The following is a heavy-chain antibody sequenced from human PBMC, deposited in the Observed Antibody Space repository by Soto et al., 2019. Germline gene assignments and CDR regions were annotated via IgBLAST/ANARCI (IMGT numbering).Heavy chain of an antibody. J-gene: IGHJ4*02. Sequence: GGSLRLSCAASGFTVSSNYMSWVRQAPGKGLEWVSVIYSGGSTYYADSVKGRFTISRDNSKNTLYLQMNSLRAEDTAVYHCARDASYYYDSSGYYYDPKDYWGQGTLVTVSS. V-gene: IGHV3-53*01. D-gene: IGHD3-22*01. CDR2: IYSGGST. CDR3: ARDASYYYDSSGYYYDPKDY. CDR1: GFTVSSNY.